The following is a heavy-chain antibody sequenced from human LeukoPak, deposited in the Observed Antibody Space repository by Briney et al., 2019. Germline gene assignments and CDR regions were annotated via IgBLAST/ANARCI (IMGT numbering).Heavy chain of an antibody. J-gene: IGHJ4*02. CDR2: INRNGGST. D-gene: IGHD2-8*01. Sequence: RAGGSLRLSCGASGFTFDDYGMSWVRQPPGKGLEWVSGINRNGGSTDYADSVKGRFTISRDNAKNSHFLQMNSLRVEDTALYYCARGFRNGPFDCWGQGTLVTVSS. V-gene: IGHV3-20*04. CDR3: ARGFRNGPFDC. CDR1: GFTFDDYG.